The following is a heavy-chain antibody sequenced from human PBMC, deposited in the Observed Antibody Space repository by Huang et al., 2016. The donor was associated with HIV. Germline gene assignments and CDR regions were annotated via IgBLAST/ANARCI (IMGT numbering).Heavy chain of an antibody. CDR1: GYTFTGYY. Sequence: QVQLVQAGAEVKKPGASVKVYGKASGYTFTGYYIPGGRQAPGQVLEWRGWINPKSGGTKYAQKFQGRVTMTRDTSISTAYMDLSRLRSDDTAVYYCARGTDYSSTWSDYWGQGTLVTVSS. CDR2: INPKSGGT. V-gene: IGHV1-2*02. J-gene: IGHJ4*02. D-gene: IGHD6-13*01. CDR3: ARGTDYSSTWSDY.